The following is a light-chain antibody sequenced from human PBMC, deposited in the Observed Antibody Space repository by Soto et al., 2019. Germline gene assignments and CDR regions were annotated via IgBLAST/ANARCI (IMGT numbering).Light chain of an antibody. CDR1: SSDVGSYNF. J-gene: IGLJ1*01. V-gene: IGLV2-14*01. CDR2: EVS. CDR3: SSYTTSSNYV. Sequence: QCPLTQPASVSGSPGQSITISCTGTSSDVGSYNFVSWYQQLPGKAPKLMIYEVSNRPSGVSNRFSGSKSGNTASLTISGLQAEDEADYYCSSYTTSSNYVFGSGTKVTVL.